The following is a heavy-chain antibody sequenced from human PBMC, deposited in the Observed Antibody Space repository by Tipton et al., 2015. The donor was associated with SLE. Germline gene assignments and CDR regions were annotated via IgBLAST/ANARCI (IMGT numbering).Heavy chain of an antibody. V-gene: IGHV4-34*01. J-gene: IGHJ4*02. CDR2: INHSGST. CDR1: GGSFSGYY. CDR3: ARVRMVQGHTDY. Sequence: GSLRLSCAVYGGSFSGYYWSWIRQPPGKGLEWIGEINHSGSTNYNPSLKSRVTISVDTSKNQFSLKLSSVTAADTAVYYCARVRMVQGHTDYWGQGTLVTVSS. D-gene: IGHD3-10*01.